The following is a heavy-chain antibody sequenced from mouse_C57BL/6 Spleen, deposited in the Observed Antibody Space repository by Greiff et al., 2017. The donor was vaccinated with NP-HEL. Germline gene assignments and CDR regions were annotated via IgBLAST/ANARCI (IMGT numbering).Heavy chain of an antibody. Sequence: EVQLQQSGAELVRPGASVKLSCTASGFNIKDDYMHWVKQRPEQGLEWIGWIDPENGDTEYASKFQGKATITADPSSNTAYLQLSSLTAEDTAVNYCTTPLYYYGSSRFAYWGQGTLVTVSA. CDR3: TTPLYYYGSSRFAY. CDR2: IDPENGDT. D-gene: IGHD1-1*01. J-gene: IGHJ3*01. CDR1: GFNIKDDY. V-gene: IGHV14-4*01.